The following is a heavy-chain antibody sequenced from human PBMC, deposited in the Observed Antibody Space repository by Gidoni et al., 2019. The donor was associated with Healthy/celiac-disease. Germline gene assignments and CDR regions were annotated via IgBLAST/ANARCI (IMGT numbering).Heavy chain of an antibody. V-gene: IGHV3-33*01. CDR3: ARDPGYCSGGSCYRSFDY. J-gene: IGHJ4*02. CDR2: IWYDGSNK. CDR1: GFTFSSYG. Sequence: QVQLVESGGGVVQPGRSLSLSCAASGFTFSSYGMHWVRQAPGKGLEWVAVIWYDGSNKYYADSVKGRFTISRDNSKNTLYLQMNSLRVEDTAVYYCARDPGYCSGGSCYRSFDYWGQGTLVTVSS. D-gene: IGHD2-15*01.